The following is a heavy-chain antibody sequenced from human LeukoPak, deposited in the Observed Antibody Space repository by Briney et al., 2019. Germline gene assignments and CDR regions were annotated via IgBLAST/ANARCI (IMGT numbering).Heavy chain of an antibody. J-gene: IGHJ3*02. D-gene: IGHD6-13*01. CDR3: ARPRAAAGLQAFDI. Sequence: PWGSLRLSCAASGFTVSSNSMTWVRQAPGKGLEWVSVIFTGGGTFYADSPKGRFTISRDNSKNTLYLQVNSLRAEDTAVYYCARPRAAAGLQAFDIWGQGT. CDR1: GFTVSSNS. CDR2: IFTGGGT. V-gene: IGHV3-66*04.